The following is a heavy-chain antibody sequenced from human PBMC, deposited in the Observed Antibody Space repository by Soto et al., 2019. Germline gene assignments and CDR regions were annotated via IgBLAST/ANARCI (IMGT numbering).Heavy chain of an antibody. Sequence: SETLSLTCAVYGGSFSGYYWSWIRQPPGKGLEWIGEINHSGSTNYNPSLKSRVTISVDTSKNQFSLKLSSVTAADTAVYYCARSGITGTPYYYYMDVWGKGTTVTVSS. CDR3: ARSGITGTPYYYYMDV. CDR2: INHSGST. V-gene: IGHV4-34*01. D-gene: IGHD1-7*01. CDR1: GGSFSGYY. J-gene: IGHJ6*03.